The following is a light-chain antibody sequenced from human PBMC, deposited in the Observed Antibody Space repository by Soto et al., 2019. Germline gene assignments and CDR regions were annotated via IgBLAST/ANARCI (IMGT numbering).Light chain of an antibody. CDR3: QQYGNWPPWT. CDR2: GAS. CDR1: QSVSSN. Sequence: EVGMSQSLATLSVSPGEGATLSCRASQSVSSNLAWYQQKPGQAPRLLIYGASTRATGIPARFSGGGSGTEFTLTISTLQSEDFAVYYCQQYGNWPPWTFGPGTKVDIK. V-gene: IGKV3-15*01. J-gene: IGKJ1*01.